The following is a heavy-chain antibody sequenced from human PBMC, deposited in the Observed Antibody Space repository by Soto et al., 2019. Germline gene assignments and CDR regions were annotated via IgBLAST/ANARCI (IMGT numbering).Heavy chain of an antibody. J-gene: IGHJ5*02. V-gene: IGHV3-33*01. Sequence: GGSLRLSCAASGFTFSNYGMHWVRQAPGKGLEWVAVIWYDGSNKYYADSVKGRFTISRDNSKNTPYLQMTRLKADDTAVYYGASCIAAGENSNNWYGPWGQGTLVTVSS. CDR2: IWYDGSNK. CDR1: GFTFSNYG. CDR3: ASCIAAGENSNNWYGP. D-gene: IGHD6-25*01.